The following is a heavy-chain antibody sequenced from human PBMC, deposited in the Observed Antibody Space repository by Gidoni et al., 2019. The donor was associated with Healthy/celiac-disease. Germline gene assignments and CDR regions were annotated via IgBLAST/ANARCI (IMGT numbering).Heavy chain of an antibody. CDR3: ARDSYSPGSTLEA. J-gene: IGHJ5*02. Sequence: QVQLQESGPGLVKPSGTLSLTCAVSGGSIRSSNWWSWVRQPLGKGLELIGESYHSGSTNYNPSLKSRVTISVDKSKNQFSLKLSSVTAADTAVYYCARDSYSPGSTLEAWGQGTLVTVSS. CDR2: SYHSGST. D-gene: IGHD1-1*01. CDR1: GGSIRSSNW. V-gene: IGHV4-4*02.